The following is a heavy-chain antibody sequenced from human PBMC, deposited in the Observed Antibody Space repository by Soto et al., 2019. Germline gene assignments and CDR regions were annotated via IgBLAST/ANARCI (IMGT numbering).Heavy chain of an antibody. CDR3: ARDHGRMWGSGSPWDYYYGMDV. CDR2: IIPIFGTA. D-gene: IGHD3-10*01. CDR1: GGTFSSYA. V-gene: IGHV1-69*13. Sequence: GASVKVSCKASGGTFSSYAISWVRQAPGQGLEWMGGIIPIFGTANYAQKFQGRVTITADESTSTAYMELSSLRSEDTAVYYCARDHGRMWGSGSPWDYYYGMDVWGQGTTVTVS. J-gene: IGHJ6*02.